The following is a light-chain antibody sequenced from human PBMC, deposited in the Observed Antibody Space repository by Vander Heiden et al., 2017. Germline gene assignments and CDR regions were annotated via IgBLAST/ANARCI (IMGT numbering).Light chain of an antibody. CDR1: SSDVGAYDY. V-gene: IGLV2-11*01. J-gene: IGLJ3*02. Sequence: QSALTQPRSVSGSPGQSVTISCSGTSSDVGAYDYVSCYQQHPGKAPKLLIYDVTKWPSGVPDRFSGSKSGNTATLTISGLLTEDEADYYCCSYAGSYTWVFGGGTKVTVL. CDR3: CSYAGSYTWV. CDR2: DVT.